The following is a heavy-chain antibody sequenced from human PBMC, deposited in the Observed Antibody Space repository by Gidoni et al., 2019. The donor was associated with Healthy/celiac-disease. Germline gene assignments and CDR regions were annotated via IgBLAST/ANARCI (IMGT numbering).Heavy chain of an antibody. J-gene: IGHJ4*02. CDR3: ARGGYDFWSGYLGGYYFDY. CDR1: GFTFSSYS. CDR2: ISSSSSYI. D-gene: IGHD3-3*01. Sequence: EVQLVESGGGLVKPGGSLRLSCAASGFTFSSYSMKWVRQAPGKGLEWVSSISSSSSYIYYADSVKGRFTISRDNAKNSLYLQMNSLRAEDTAVYYCARGGYDFWSGYLGGYYFDYWGQGTLVTVSS. V-gene: IGHV3-21*01.